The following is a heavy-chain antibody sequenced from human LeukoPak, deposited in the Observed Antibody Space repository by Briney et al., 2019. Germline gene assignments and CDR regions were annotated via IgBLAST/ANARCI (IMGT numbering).Heavy chain of an antibody. V-gene: IGHV3-23*01. CDR2: ISDSGGRT. J-gene: IGHJ6*04. CDR3: AELGITMIGGV. D-gene: IGHD3-10*02. CDR1: GFTFSSYG. Sequence: PGETLRLSCAASGFTFSSYGMSWVRQAPGKGLEWVSAISDSGGRTFYADSAKGRFTISRDNSKNTLYLQINSLRAEDTAVYYCAELGITMIGGVWGKGTTVTISS.